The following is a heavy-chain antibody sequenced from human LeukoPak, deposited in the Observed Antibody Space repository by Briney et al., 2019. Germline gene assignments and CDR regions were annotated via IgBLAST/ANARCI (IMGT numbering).Heavy chain of an antibody. CDR1: GFTFSKYG. D-gene: IGHD4-17*01. CDR3: ASNGDDTEISV. CDR2: VWYSGKTK. Sequence: PGGSLRLSCAGTGFTFSKYGMHWFRQAPGLGLEWVATVWYSGKTKYYSDSVKGRFTISRDNSRSTLYLQLTSLIAEDTALYYCASNGDDTEISVWGQGTLATVSS. J-gene: IGHJ3*01. V-gene: IGHV3-33*01.